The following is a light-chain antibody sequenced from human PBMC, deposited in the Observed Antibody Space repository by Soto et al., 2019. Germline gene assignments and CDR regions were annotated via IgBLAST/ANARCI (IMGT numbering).Light chain of an antibody. Sequence: QSALTQPASVSGSPGQSIAISCTGTSSDVGGYNYVSWYQQHPGKAPKPMVYDVINRPSGVSNRFSGSKSGNTASLTISGLQADDEADYYCSSYTSSSTRVFGTGTKVTVL. V-gene: IGLV2-14*01. CDR1: SSDVGGYNY. CDR3: SSYTSSSTRV. CDR2: DVI. J-gene: IGLJ1*01.